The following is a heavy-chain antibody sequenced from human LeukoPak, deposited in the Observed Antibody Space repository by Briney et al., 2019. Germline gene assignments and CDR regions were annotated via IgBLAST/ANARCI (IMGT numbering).Heavy chain of an antibody. Sequence: SETLSLTCTVSDGSISSYYWSWIRQPAGKGLEWIGRIYTSGSTNYNPSLKSRVTMSVDTSKNQFSLRLSSVTAADTAVYYCARGDYDSSGYYIWGQGTLVTVSS. CDR3: ARGDYDSSGYYI. J-gene: IGHJ4*02. V-gene: IGHV4-4*07. CDR2: IYTSGST. D-gene: IGHD3-22*01. CDR1: DGSISSYY.